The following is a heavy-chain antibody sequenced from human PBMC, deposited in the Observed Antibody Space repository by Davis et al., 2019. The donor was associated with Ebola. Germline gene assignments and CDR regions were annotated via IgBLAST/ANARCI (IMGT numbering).Heavy chain of an antibody. D-gene: IGHD5-18*01. J-gene: IGHJ4*02. CDR2: IGTAGDT. Sequence: GESLKISCAASGFTFSSYDMHWVRQATGKGLEWVSAIGTAGDTYYPGSVKGRFTISRDNAKNSLYLQMNSLRAEDTALYYCARDVTAMVSFYDYWGQGTLVTVSS. V-gene: IGHV3-13*01. CDR1: GFTFSSYD. CDR3: ARDVTAMVSFYDY.